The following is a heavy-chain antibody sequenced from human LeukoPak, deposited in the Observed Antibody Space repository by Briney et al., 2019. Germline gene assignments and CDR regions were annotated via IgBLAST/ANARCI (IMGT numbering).Heavy chain of an antibody. J-gene: IGHJ4*02. CDR2: INPDSDNT. Sequence: GASVKVSCKASGYTFTSYDIHWVRQATGQGLEWMGWINPDSDNTDYAQKFQGRVTMTRDTSISTAYMELSRLRSDDTAVYYCAKGFVGANTGPLDYWGQGTLVTVSS. D-gene: IGHD1-26*01. CDR3: AKGFVGANTGPLDY. V-gene: IGHV1-8*01. CDR1: GYTFTSYD.